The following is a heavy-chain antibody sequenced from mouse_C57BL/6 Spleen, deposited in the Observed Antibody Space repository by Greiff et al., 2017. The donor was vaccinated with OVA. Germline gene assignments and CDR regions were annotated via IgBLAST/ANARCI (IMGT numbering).Heavy chain of an antibody. CDR1: GFSLTSYG. V-gene: IGHV2-6-1*01. CDR2: IWSDGST. D-gene: IGHD1-1*01. CDR3: ARHGLTVVASYWYFDV. Sequence: VQLVESGPGLVAPSQSLSITCTVSGFSLTSYGVHWVRQPPGKGLEWLVVIWSDGSTTYNSALKSRLSISKDNSKSQVFLKMNSLQTDDTAMYYCARHGLTVVASYWYFDVWGTGTTVTVSS. J-gene: IGHJ1*03.